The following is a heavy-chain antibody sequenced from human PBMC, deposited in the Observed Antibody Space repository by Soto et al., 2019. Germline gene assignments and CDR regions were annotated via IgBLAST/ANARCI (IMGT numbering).Heavy chain of an antibody. CDR1: GGSISSYY. J-gene: IGHJ6*02. CDR2: IYYSGST. CDR3: ARDHTITMVRGVYYYGMDV. D-gene: IGHD3-10*01. V-gene: IGHV4-59*01. Sequence: SETLSLTCTVFGGSISSYYWSWIRQPPGKGLEWIGYIYYSGSTNYNPSLKSRVTISVDTSKNQFSLKLSSVTAADTAVYYCARDHTITMVRGVYYYGMDVWGQGTTVTVPS.